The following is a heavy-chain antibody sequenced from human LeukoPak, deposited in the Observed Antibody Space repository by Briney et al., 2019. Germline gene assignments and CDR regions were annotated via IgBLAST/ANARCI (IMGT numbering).Heavy chain of an antibody. CDR3: ATARDTRSGNYYYAMDV. J-gene: IGHJ6*02. D-gene: IGHD3-22*01. Sequence: AGGSLRLSCAASGFTFSSYGMHWVRQARGKGLEWVAVISYDGSNKYYADSVKGRFTISRENSKNTLYLQMNSLGAEHTAVYYCATARDTRSGNYYYAMDVWGQGTTVTVSS. V-gene: IGHV3-30*03. CDR1: GFTFSSYG. CDR2: ISYDGSNK.